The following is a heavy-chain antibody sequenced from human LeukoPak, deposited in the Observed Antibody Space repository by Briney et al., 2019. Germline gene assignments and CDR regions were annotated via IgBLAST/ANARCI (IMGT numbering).Heavy chain of an antibody. J-gene: IGHJ5*02. CDR3: ARDRAGLVNSYGFGWRPWFDP. Sequence: PSETLSLTCRVSGTSINRGTHYWSWVRQAAGKGLEWIGRVYTSGSTNYNPSLKSRVTISVDTSKNQFSLKLSSVTAADTAVYYCARDRAGLVNSYGFGWRPWFDPWGQGTLVTVSS. CDR1: GTSINRGTHY. D-gene: IGHD5-18*01. V-gene: IGHV4-61*02. CDR2: VYTSGST.